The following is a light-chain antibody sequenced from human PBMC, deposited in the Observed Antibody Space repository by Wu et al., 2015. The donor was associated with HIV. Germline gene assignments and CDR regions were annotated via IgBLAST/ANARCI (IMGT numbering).Light chain of an antibody. CDR2: GVS. CDR1: QSIFTTH. V-gene: IGKV3-20*01. CDR3: QQYDTSPIT. Sequence: EIVLTQSPDTLSLSPGERATLSCRASQSIFTTHLAWYQQKFGQPPRLLIYGVSTRATGIPDRFSGSGSGTDFTLTISRLEPEDFAVFYXQQYDTSPITFGHGTRLEIK. J-gene: IGKJ5*01.